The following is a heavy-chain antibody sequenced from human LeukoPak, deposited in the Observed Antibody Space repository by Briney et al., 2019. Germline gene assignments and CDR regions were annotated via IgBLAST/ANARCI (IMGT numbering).Heavy chain of an antibody. Sequence: TSETLSLTCTVSGGSISSSSYYWGWIRQPPGKGLEWIGSTYYSGSTYYNPSLKSRVTISVDTSKNQFSLKLSSVTAADTAVYYCARGGAYYDFWSGYYTGFGEDLGPFDPWGQGTLVTVSS. CDR2: TYYSGST. CDR1: GGSISSSSYY. CDR3: ARGGAYYDFWSGYYTGFGEDLGPFDP. J-gene: IGHJ5*02. V-gene: IGHV4-39*07. D-gene: IGHD3-3*01.